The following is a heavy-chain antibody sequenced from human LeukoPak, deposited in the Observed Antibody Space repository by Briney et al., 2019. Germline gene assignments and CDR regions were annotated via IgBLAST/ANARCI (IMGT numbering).Heavy chain of an antibody. CDR2: IYYSGST. V-gene: IGHV4-30-4*01. J-gene: IGHJ3*02. Sequence: SETLSLTCAVYGGSFSGYYWSWIRQPPGKGLEWIGYIYYSGSTYYNPSLKSRVTISVDTSKNQFSLKLSSVTAADTAVYYCARANYYDSSGYSVDAFDIWGQGTMVTVSS. D-gene: IGHD3-22*01. CDR1: GGSFSGYY. CDR3: ARANYYDSSGYSVDAFDI.